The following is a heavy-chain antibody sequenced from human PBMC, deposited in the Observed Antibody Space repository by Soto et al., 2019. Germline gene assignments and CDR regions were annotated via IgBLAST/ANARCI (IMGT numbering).Heavy chain of an antibody. CDR2: VSYSGIS. J-gene: IGHJ4*02. CDR3: ARATWRYFDY. D-gene: IGHD3-3*01. Sequence: PSDTLSLTCTFSACSISCYSLSWIRQPPGKGLEWIGYVSYSGISSYNPSLKSRVTVSADTSKNQFSLNLTSVTPADTAVYYCARATWRYFDYWGQGSLVNVSS. CDR1: ACSISCYS. V-gene: IGHV4-59*01.